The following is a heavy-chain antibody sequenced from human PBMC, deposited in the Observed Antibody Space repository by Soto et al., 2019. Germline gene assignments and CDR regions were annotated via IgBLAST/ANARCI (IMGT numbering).Heavy chain of an antibody. J-gene: IGHJ5*02. Sequence: SETLSLTCTVSGGSISSGDYYWSWIRQPPGKGLEWIGYIYYSGSTYYNPSLKSRVTISVDTSKNQFSLKLSSVTAADTAVYYCDRDTAPEGFDPWGQGTLVTVSS. CDR2: IYYSGST. D-gene: IGHD5-18*01. V-gene: IGHV4-30-4*01. CDR3: DRDTAPEGFDP. CDR1: GGSISSGDYY.